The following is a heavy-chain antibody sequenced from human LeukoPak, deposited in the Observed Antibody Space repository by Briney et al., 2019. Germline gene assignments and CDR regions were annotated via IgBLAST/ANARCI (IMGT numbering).Heavy chain of an antibody. Sequence: PGGSLRLSCAASGFSFSSYSMNWVRQAPGRGLEWVSSILISSSNIYYADSVKGRFTISRDSAKNSLYLQMNSLRAEDTAVYYRARDQRYCSSSSCPWEPFDYWGQGTLVTVSS. D-gene: IGHD2-2*01. CDR2: ILISSSNI. CDR1: GFSFSSYS. CDR3: ARDQRYCSSSSCPWEPFDY. V-gene: IGHV3-21*04. J-gene: IGHJ4*02.